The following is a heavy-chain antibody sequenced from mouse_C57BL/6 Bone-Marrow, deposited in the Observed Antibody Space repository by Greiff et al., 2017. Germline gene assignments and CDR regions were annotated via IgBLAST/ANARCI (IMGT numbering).Heavy chain of an antibody. D-gene: IGHD4-1*01. CDR2: IDPENGDT. CDR1: GFNIKDDY. V-gene: IGHV14-4*01. Sequence: VQLQQSGAELVRPGASVKLSCTASGFNIKDDYMHWVKQRPEQGLEWIGWIDPENGDTEYASKFQGKATIPADTSSNTAYLQLSSLTSEDTAVYYCTTNWDGGDYWGQGTTLTVSS. CDR3: TTNWDGGDY. J-gene: IGHJ2*01.